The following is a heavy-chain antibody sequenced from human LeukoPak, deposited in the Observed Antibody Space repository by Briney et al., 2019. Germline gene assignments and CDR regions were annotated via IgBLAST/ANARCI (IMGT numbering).Heavy chain of an antibody. V-gene: IGHV4-39*01. CDR1: GASISSSTDY. Sequence: PSETLSLTCTVSGASISSSTDYWGWIRQPPGKGLEWIANIYYSGSTYYNPSLKSRVTISVDTSKNQFSLKLSSVTAADTAVYYCARGDCSSTICYSPMDVWGKGTTVTVSS. CDR2: IYYSGST. J-gene: IGHJ6*03. D-gene: IGHD2-2*01. CDR3: ARGDCSSTICYSPMDV.